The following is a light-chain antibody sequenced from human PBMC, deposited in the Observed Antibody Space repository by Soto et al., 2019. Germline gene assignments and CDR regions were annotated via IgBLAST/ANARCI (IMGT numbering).Light chain of an antibody. CDR2: EVN. CDR3: CSYGGRSAYV. V-gene: IGLV2-23*02. CDR1: NSDVGSYNL. Sequence: SVPSPLSSVYGSPEQSISISCTGTNSDVGSYNLVSWYQQQPGKAPKLIIYEVNKRPSGISSRFSGSKSANTASLTISGLQAEDEADYFCCSYGGRSAYVFGTGTKVTV. J-gene: IGLJ1*01.